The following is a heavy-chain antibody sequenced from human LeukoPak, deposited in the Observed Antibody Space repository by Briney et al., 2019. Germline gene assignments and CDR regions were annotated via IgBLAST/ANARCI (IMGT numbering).Heavy chain of an antibody. Sequence: SETLSLTCTVSGGSISSSTYYWGWIRQPPGKGLEWIGSIFYSGNTYYNPSLKSRVTISVDTSKSQFSLQLSSVTAADTAVYYCARIHRYCSGGACYVLDNWGQGTLVAVSS. J-gene: IGHJ4*02. D-gene: IGHD2-15*01. V-gene: IGHV4-39*07. CDR1: GGSISSSTYY. CDR3: ARIHRYCSGGACYVLDN. CDR2: IFYSGNT.